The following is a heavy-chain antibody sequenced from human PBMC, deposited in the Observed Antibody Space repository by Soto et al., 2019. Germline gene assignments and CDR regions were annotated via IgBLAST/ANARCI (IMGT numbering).Heavy chain of an antibody. J-gene: IGHJ5*02. CDR1: GGSISSGDYY. CDR2: IYYSGST. V-gene: IGHV4-30-4*01. Sequence: SETLCLTCTVSGGSISSGDYYWSWIRQPPGKGLEWIGYIYYSGSTYYNPSLKSRVTISVDTSKNQFSLKLSSVTAADTAVYYCARTMVVTQNWFDPWGQGTLVTVSS. D-gene: IGHD2-21*02. CDR3: ARTMVVTQNWFDP.